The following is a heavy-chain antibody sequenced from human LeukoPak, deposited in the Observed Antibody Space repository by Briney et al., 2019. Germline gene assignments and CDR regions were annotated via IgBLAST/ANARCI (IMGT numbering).Heavy chain of an antibody. V-gene: IGHV4-4*07. CDR1: GGSIRSYY. CDR3: ARGSYGSGDLDY. J-gene: IGHJ4*02. Sequence: SETLSLSCTVSGGSIRSYYWSWIRQPAGKGLEWIGRIYTSGSTNYNPSLKSRVTMSVDTSKNQFSLKLSSVTAADTAVYYCARGSYGSGDLDYWGQGTLVTVSS. CDR2: IYTSGST. D-gene: IGHD3-10*01.